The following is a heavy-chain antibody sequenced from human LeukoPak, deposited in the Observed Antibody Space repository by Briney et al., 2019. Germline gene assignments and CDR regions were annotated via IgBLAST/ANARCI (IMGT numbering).Heavy chain of an antibody. V-gene: IGHV3-15*01. D-gene: IGHD3-10*01. CDR2: IKSKSSGGTT. Sequence: GGSLRLSCAASGFTLSNAWMNWVRQAPGKGLEWIGRIKSKSSGGTTDYAAPVKGRLSISGDDSKNTLYLQMNSLRAEDTAVYYCAKDALWFGEPDAFDIWGQGTMVTVSS. CDR3: AKDALWFGEPDAFDI. J-gene: IGHJ3*02. CDR1: GFTLSNAW.